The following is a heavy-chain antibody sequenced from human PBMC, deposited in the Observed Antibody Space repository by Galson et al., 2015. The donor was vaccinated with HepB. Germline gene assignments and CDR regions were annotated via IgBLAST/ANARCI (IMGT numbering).Heavy chain of an antibody. Sequence: PALVKPTQTLTLTCTLSGFSLSTTGLCVSWIRQPPGKALEWLARIHWDDDKYYSTSLKTRLTISKDTSKNQVVLTMTNMDPVETATDYCARTFCTNGVCYGGFCFDYWCQGTLVTVSS. CDR2: IHWDDDK. J-gene: IGHJ4*02. D-gene: IGHD2-8*01. CDR3: ARTFCTNGVCYGGFCFDY. CDR1: GFSLSTTGLC. V-gene: IGHV2-70*11.